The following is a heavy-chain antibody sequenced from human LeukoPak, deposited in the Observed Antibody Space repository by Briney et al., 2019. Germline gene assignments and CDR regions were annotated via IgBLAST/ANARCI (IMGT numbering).Heavy chain of an antibody. CDR3: AKELGLRIRYYYGSGSYFPLSDY. D-gene: IGHD3-10*01. CDR1: GFTFSSYG. J-gene: IGHJ4*02. V-gene: IGHV3-30*18. CDR2: ISYDGSNK. Sequence: GGSLRLSCAASGFTFSSYGMHWVRQAPGKGLEWVAVISYDGSNKYYADSVKGRFTISRDNSKNTLYLQMNSLRAEDTAVYYCAKELGLRIRYYYGSGSYFPLSDYWGQGTLVTVSS.